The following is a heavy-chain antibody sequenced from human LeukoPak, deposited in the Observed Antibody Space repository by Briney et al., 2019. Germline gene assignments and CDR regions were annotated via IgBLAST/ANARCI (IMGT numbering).Heavy chain of an antibody. V-gene: IGHV3-23*01. D-gene: IGHD3-3*01. Sequence: GGSLRLSCAASVFTLSNYTMRWVRQAQRKGQEWVLTISGSDSSTFSADSVKGRFTISRDNSKNTLYLQMNSLRAEDTAVYYCANGGEGYYDFWSSYYGNFDYWGQGTLVTVSS. CDR2: ISGSDSST. J-gene: IGHJ4*02. CDR1: VFTLSNYT. CDR3: ANGGEGYYDFWSSYYGNFDY.